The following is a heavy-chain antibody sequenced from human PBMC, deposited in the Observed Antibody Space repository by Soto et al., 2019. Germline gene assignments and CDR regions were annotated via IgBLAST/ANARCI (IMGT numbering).Heavy chain of an antibody. CDR3: ARALREEHPIYYFDS. Sequence: QVTLKESGPVLVKPTETLTLTCTVSGFSLSKARMGVSWIRQPPGKALEWLAHIFWNDERSYNTSLKSRLTISRATSKSQVVLTMTNVDPADTGTYFCARALREEHPIYYFDSWGQGTLVTVSS. V-gene: IGHV2-26*01. J-gene: IGHJ4*02. CDR1: GFSLSKARMG. CDR2: IFWNDER. D-gene: IGHD1-1*01.